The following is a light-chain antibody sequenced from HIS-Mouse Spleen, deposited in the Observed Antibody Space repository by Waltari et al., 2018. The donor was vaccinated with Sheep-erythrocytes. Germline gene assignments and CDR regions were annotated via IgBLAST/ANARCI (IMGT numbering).Light chain of an antibody. CDR3: QAWDSSTAV. CDR1: KVGDKY. V-gene: IGLV3-1*01. CDR2: QDS. Sequence: SYELTQPPSVSVSPGQTASITCSGDKVGDKYACWYQQKPGQSPVLVIYQDSKRPSGIPDRFSRSISGNQATLTSSGTRAVDAADYYCQAWDSSTAVFGGGTKLTVL. J-gene: IGLJ2*01.